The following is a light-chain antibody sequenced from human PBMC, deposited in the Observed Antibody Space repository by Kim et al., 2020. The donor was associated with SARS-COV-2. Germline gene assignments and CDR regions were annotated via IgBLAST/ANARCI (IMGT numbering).Light chain of an antibody. CDR1: KSISSL. J-gene: IGKJ2*01. V-gene: IGKV1-5*03. CDR2: KAS. Sequence: SASLGDRVAITWRASKSISSLLAWYQQKPGKAPKVLIQKASSLESGVPSRFSGSESGTEFTLTISSLQPDDFATYYCQQYNSYPYTFGQGTKLEI. CDR3: QQYNSYPYT.